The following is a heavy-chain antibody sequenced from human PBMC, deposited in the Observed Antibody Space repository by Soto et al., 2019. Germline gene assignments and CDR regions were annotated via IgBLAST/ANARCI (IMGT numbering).Heavy chain of an antibody. J-gene: IGHJ3*01. CDR3: AEGGGL. V-gene: IGHV5-51*01. Sequence: EVQLVQSGAEVQMPGESLKISCKGYGYTFINSWIGWVRQLPGKGLEGIGIIYPGDSDTRYSPSFQGQVIMSANRSISTAYLQWSSLKASDTAMYYCAEGGGLLGQGTMVIVSS. D-gene: IGHD3-16*01. CDR2: IYPGDSDT. CDR1: GYTFINSW.